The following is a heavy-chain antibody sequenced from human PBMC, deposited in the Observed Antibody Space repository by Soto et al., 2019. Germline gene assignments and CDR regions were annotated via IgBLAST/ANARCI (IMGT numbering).Heavy chain of an antibody. CDR3: AREADYVNWFDP. CDR1: GFTFSSYS. CDR2: ISSSSSTI. D-gene: IGHD4-17*01. J-gene: IGHJ5*02. V-gene: IGHV3-48*01. Sequence: WGSQRVSWAASGFTFSSYSMNWVRQDPGKGLEWVSYISSSSSTIYYADSVKGRFTISRDNAKNSLYLQMNSLRAEDTAVYYCAREADYVNWFDPWGQRTLVTVSS.